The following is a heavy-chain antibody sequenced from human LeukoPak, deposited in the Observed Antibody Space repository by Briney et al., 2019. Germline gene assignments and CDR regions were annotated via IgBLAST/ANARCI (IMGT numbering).Heavy chain of an antibody. J-gene: IGHJ3*02. Sequence: GGSLRLSCAASGFPFSSYWMSWVRQAPGKGLEWVANIKQDGSEKYYVDSVKGRFTISRDNAKNSLYLQMNSLRAEDTAVYYCARSRHDSSGYYHPGDDAFDIWGQGTMVTVSS. CDR1: GFPFSSYW. CDR3: ARSRHDSSGYYHPGDDAFDI. CDR2: IKQDGSEK. V-gene: IGHV3-7*01. D-gene: IGHD3-22*01.